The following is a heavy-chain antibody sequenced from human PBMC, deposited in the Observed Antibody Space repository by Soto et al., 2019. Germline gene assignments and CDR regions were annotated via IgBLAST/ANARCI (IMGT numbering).Heavy chain of an antibody. CDR2: INHSGST. V-gene: IGHV4-34*01. Sequence: PSQPLSLTSGVYGGSFSGYYWRWIRQPPGKGLEWIGEINHSGSTNYNPSLKSRVTISVDTSKNQFSLKLSSVTAADTAVYYCARGARRYDFWSGYSLRYYYYYGIDVWGQGTTVTVS. D-gene: IGHD3-3*01. J-gene: IGHJ6*02. CDR1: GGSFSGYY. CDR3: ARGARRYDFWSGYSLRYYYYYGIDV.